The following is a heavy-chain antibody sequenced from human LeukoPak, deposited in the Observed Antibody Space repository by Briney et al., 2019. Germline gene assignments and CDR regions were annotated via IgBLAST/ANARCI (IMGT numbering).Heavy chain of an antibody. J-gene: IGHJ1*01. CDR2: IYWDDEK. Sequence: QSGPTLVEPTQTLTLTCTFSVFSLSSRGVGVSWIRQPPGKAPEWLTLIYWDDEKRYNPSLKSRLTIIKDTSKNQVVLTMANMDPVDTGTYYCAHSRDYYDSSGLGGIHHWGQGTLVTVSS. CDR3: AHSRDYYDSSGLGGIHH. V-gene: IGHV2-5*02. D-gene: IGHD3-22*01. CDR1: VFSLSSRGVG.